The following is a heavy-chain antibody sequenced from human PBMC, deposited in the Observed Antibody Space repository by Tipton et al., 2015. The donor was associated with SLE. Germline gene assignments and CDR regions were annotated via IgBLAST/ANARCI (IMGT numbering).Heavy chain of an antibody. CDR1: GGSISSGSYY. J-gene: IGHJ3*02. Sequence: TLSLTCTVSGGSISSGSYYWSWIRQPAGKGLEWIGRIYTSGSTNYNPSLKSRVTISVGTSKNQFSLKLSSVTAADTAVYYCASQGMDDIWGQGTMVTVSS. D-gene: IGHD5-24*01. V-gene: IGHV4-61*02. CDR3: ASQGMDDI. CDR2: IYTSGST.